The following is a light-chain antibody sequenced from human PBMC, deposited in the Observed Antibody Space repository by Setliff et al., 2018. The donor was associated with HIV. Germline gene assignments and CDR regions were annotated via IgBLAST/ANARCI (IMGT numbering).Light chain of an antibody. V-gene: IGLV2-23*01. CDR3: CSNTGSNTYV. J-gene: IGLJ1*01. CDR1: SSDVGRYNL. CDR2: QAS. Sequence: QSVLTHPASVSGSPVQSITISCTGTSSDVGRYNLVSWYQQHPGKAPKLIIYQASKRPSGVSNRFSGSKSGNTASLTISGLQADDEADYYCCSNTGSNTYVFGAGTKVTVL.